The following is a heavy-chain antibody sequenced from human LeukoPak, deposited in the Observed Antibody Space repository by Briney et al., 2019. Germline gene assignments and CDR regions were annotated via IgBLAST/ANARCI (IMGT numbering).Heavy chain of an antibody. CDR3: ATEANFGGYYFDY. J-gene: IGHJ4*02. V-gene: IGHV3-30-3*01. CDR1: GFTFSSYA. D-gene: IGHD3-10*01. CDR2: ISYDGSNK. Sequence: PGGSLRLSCAASGFTFSSYALHWVRQAPGKGLEWVAVISYDGSNKYYADSVKGRFSISRDNSKNTLYLQMNSLRAEGTAVYYCATEANFGGYYFDYWGQGTLVTVSS.